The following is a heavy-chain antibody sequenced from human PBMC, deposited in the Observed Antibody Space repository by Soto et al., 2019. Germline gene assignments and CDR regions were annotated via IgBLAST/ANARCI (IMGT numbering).Heavy chain of an antibody. J-gene: IGHJ6*02. V-gene: IGHV3-7*01. CDR3: VGALTYEVPYYYYGMDV. D-gene: IGHD3-16*01. CDR2: IKQGGNEK. CDR1: GFSFSTYL. Sequence: SLRLSCAASGFSFSTYLMSWVRQAPWKGLEWVANIKQGGNEKFYVDSVKGRFTISRDNDKKSLYLQMDSLRVEDTAVYYCVGALTYEVPYYYYGMDVWGQGTTVTVSS.